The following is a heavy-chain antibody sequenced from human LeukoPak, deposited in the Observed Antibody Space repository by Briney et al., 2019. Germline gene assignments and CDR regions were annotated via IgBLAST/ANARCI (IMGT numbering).Heavy chain of an antibody. CDR2: IYTSGST. V-gene: IGHV4-61*02. D-gene: IGHD1-26*01. CDR3: ARGRAHSGSRPPYYYYYYMDV. CDR1: GGSISSGSYY. Sequence: SQTLSLTCTVSGGSISSGSYYWSWIRQPAGKGLEWIGRIYTSGSTNYNPSLKSRVTMSVDTSKNQFSLKLSSVTAADTAVYYCARGRAHSGSRPPYYYYYYMDVWGKGTTVTVSS. J-gene: IGHJ6*03.